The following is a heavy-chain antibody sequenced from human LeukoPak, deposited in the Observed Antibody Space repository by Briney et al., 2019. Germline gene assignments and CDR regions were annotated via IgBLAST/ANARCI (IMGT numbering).Heavy chain of an antibody. Sequence: SVKVSCKASGGTFSSYAISWVRQAPGQGLEWMGRIIPILGIANYAQKFQGRVTITADKSTSTAYMELSSLRSEDTAVYYCARGGYSSSWYYYYGMDVWGQGTTVTVSS. D-gene: IGHD6-13*01. J-gene: IGHJ6*02. V-gene: IGHV1-69*04. CDR3: ARGGYSSSWYYYYGMDV. CDR2: IIPILGIA. CDR1: GGTFSSYA.